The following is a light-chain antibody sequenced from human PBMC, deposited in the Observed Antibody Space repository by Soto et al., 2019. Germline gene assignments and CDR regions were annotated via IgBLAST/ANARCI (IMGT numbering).Light chain of an antibody. J-gene: IGLJ1*01. CDR1: SSNIGANYD. CDR2: GNS. V-gene: IGLV1-40*01. CDR3: QSYDSSLSGYV. Sequence: QSVLTQPPSVSGAPGQRVTISCTGSSSNIGANYDVHWYQHLPGTAPKLLIYGNSNRPSGVPDRFSGSKSGTSASLAITGLQAEDEADYYCQSYDSSLSGYVVGTGTTVTVL.